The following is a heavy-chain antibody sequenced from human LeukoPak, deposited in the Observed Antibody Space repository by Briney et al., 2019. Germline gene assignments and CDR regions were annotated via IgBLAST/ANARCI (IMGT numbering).Heavy chain of an antibody. J-gene: IGHJ4*02. CDR2: IKPSDGST. CDR1: GYSFTNDY. CDR3: ARHSLPGTTPFDY. V-gene: IGHV1-46*01. D-gene: IGHD1-1*01. Sequence: ASVKVSCKASGYSFTNDYIHWGRQAPGQGPEWVGIIKPSDGSTAYAQEFQGRVSMTRDTSTSTVYMELSSLESDDTALYYCARHSLPGTTPFDYWGQGSLVTVSS.